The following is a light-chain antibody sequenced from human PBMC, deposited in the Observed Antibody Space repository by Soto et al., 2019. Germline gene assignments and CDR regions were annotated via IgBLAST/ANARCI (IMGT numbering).Light chain of an antibody. CDR1: QGISSF. CDR3: LQLNSFPSA. V-gene: IGKV1-9*01. Sequence: IQLTQSPSSLSASVGDRVTITCRASQGISSFLAWYQQKPGRAPKLLIYGASTLQSGVPSRFSGSGSGTDFTLTISSLQPEDFATYYCLQLNSFPSAFGPGTKVEIQ. J-gene: IGKJ3*01. CDR2: GAS.